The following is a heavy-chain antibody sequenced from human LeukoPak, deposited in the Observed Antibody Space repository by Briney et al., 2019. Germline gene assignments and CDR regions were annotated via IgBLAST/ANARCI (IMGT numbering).Heavy chain of an antibody. CDR1: GYTFTSYG. V-gene: IGHV1-18*01. J-gene: IGHJ4*02. CDR2: ISAYNGNT. CDR3: ASFSRYYDSSAHMGLDY. Sequence: GASVKVSCKASGYTFTSYGISWVRQAPGQGLEWMGWISAYNGNTNYAQRLQGRVTMTTDTSTSTAYMELRSLRSDDTAVYYCASFSRYYDSSAHMGLDYWGQGTLVTVSS. D-gene: IGHD3-22*01.